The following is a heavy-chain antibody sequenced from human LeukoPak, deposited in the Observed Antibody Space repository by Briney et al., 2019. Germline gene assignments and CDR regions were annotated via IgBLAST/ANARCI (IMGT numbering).Heavy chain of an antibody. CDR2: ISAYNGNT. J-gene: IGHJ6*02. V-gene: IGHV1-18*01. CDR3: ASGNLGALNPDYYYYGMDV. D-gene: IGHD3-16*01. CDR1: GYTFTSYG. Sequence: GASVKVSCKASGYTFTSYGISWVRPAPGQGLEWMGWISAYNGNTNYAQKLQGRVTMTTDTSTSTAYMELRSLRSDDTAVYYCASGNLGALNPDYYYYGMDVWGQGTTVTVSS.